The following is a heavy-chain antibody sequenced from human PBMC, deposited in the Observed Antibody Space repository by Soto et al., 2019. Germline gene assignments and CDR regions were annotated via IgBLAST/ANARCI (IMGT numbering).Heavy chain of an antibody. CDR2: IDAGNGNT. CDR3: ARDGDYVFSVYYYYYYGMDV. CDR1: GYTFTSYA. J-gene: IGHJ6*02. D-gene: IGHD4-17*01. V-gene: IGHV1-3*01. Sequence: ASVKVSCKASGYTFTSYAMHWVRQAPGQRLEWMGWIDAGNGNTKYSQKFQGRVTITRDTSASTAYMELSSLRSEDTAVYYCARDGDYVFSVYYYYYYGMDVWGQGTTVTAP.